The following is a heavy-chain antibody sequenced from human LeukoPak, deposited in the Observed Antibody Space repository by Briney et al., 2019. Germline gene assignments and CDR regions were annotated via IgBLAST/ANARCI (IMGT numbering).Heavy chain of an antibody. D-gene: IGHD2-2*02. J-gene: IGHJ4*02. CDR2: INHSGST. V-gene: IGHV4-34*01. Sequence: KPSETLSLTCAVYGGSFSGYYWSWIRQPPGKGLEWIGEINHSGSTNYNPSLKSRVTISVDTSKNQFSLKLSSVTAADTAVYYCARARPRAAISYWGQGTLVTVSS. CDR3: ARARPRAAISY. CDR1: GGSFSGYY.